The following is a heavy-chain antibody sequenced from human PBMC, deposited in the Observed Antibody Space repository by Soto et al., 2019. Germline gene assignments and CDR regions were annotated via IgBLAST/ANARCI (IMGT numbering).Heavy chain of an antibody. J-gene: IGHJ3*01. CDR2: INPNSGGT. CDR3: ARGLGQLVRDDAFDL. V-gene: IGHV1-2*02. Sequence: QVQLVQSGAEVKKPGASVKVSCKASGYTFTGYSMHWVRQATGQGLEWMGWINPNSGGTNYAQKFQGRVTMTRDTSIRTAYMEMSRLRSDDTAVYYCARGLGQLVRDDAFDLWGQGTMVTVSS. CDR1: GYTFTGYS. D-gene: IGHD6-6*01.